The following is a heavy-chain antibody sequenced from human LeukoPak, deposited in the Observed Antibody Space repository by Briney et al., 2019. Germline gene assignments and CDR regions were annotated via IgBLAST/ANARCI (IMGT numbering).Heavy chain of an antibody. D-gene: IGHD4-17*01. V-gene: IGHV3-7*01. Sequence: GGSLRLSCTASGFSFGYYWMTWVRQAPGKGLEWVANIRDDGKVIHYVDSVSGRFTISRDNTKNSLYLQMNSLRGEDTSLYYCARDSSPSSGDYYWDAFDSWGQGTLVTASS. J-gene: IGHJ3*02. CDR2: IRDDGKVI. CDR3: ARDSSPSSGDYYWDAFDS. CDR1: GFSFGYYW.